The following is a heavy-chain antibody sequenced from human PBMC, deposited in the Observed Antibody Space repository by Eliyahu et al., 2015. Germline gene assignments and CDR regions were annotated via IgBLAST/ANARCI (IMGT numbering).Heavy chain of an antibody. V-gene: IGHV3-23*01. Sequence: VQLLESGGGFVQPGGSLRLSCFASGFSFDTDSMSWVRQAPGKGLGWVASLSAAGDTTYYSKSVKGRFTISRDISQSRLYLEMNSLRADDTAVYYCAKAGVYIFLYDHWGKGTLVTV. CDR2: LSAAGDTT. D-gene: IGHD2/OR15-2a*01. CDR3: AKAGVYIFLYDH. CDR1: GFSFDTDS. J-gene: IGHJ4*02.